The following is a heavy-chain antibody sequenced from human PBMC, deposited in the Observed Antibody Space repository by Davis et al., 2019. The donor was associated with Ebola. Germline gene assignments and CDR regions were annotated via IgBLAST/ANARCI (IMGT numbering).Heavy chain of an antibody. V-gene: IGHV3-30*02. CDR1: GFTFNIFD. CDR3: AKGSVTIFGVAPDYYGMDV. Sequence: PGGSLRLSCAASGFTFNIFDMHWVRQAPGRGLEWVAFVRSHGSDDHYADSVKGRFTISRDNSKNTLYLQMNSLRPEDTAVYYCAKGSVTIFGVAPDYYGMDVWGKGTTVTVSS. D-gene: IGHD3-3*01. J-gene: IGHJ6*04. CDR2: VRSHGSDD.